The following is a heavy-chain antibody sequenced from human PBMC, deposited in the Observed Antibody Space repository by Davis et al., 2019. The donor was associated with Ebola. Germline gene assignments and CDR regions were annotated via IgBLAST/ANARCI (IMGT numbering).Heavy chain of an antibody. J-gene: IGHJ4*02. CDR2: ISSSSSYI. V-gene: IGHV3-21*01. Sequence: PGGSLRLSCAASGFTFSSYSMNWVRQAPGKGLEWVSSISSSSSYIYYADSVKGRFTISRDNAKNSLYLQMNSLRAEDTAVYYCARDDTAMVLFDYWGQGTLVTVSS. D-gene: IGHD5-18*01. CDR3: ARDDTAMVLFDY. CDR1: GFTFSSYS.